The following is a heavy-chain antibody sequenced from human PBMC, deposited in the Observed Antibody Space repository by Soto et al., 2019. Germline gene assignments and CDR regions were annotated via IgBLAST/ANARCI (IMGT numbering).Heavy chain of an antibody. J-gene: IGHJ4*02. D-gene: IGHD5-12*01. CDR3: PKKAGYSGYDLFDY. Sequence: GGSLRLSGAASGFTFSSYAMTGVGQAPGKGLEWVSAICTSGGSTFYADSVKGRFTISRDNFKNTLYLQMNSLRAEDPAVYYCPKKAGYSGYDLFDYWGKGTLVTVSS. CDR2: ICTSGGST. CDR1: GFTFSSYA. V-gene: IGHV3-23*01.